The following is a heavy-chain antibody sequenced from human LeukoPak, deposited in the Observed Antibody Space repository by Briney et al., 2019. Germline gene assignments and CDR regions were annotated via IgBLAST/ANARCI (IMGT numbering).Heavy chain of an antibody. CDR2: IRNDGGDK. D-gene: IGHD1-26*01. V-gene: IGHV3-30*02. Sequence: GGSLRLSCAASGFTFSSYGMHWVRQAPGKGLEWVAFIRNDGGDKYYADSVKGRFTISRDNSKNTLYLQMNSLRAEDTAVYYCARESQWVPNSGLGYWGQGTLVTVSS. CDR1: GFTFSSYG. J-gene: IGHJ4*02. CDR3: ARESQWVPNSGLGY.